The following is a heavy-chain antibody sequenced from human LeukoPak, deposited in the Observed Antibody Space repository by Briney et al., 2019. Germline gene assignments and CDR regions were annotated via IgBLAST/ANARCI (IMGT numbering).Heavy chain of an antibody. D-gene: IGHD3-22*01. CDR1: GFTFNNYW. Sequence: GGSLRLSCAASGFTFNNYWLTWVRQAPGKGLEWVAVISYDGSNKYYADSVKGRFTISRDNSKNTLYLQMNSLRAEDTAVYYCARGVYDSSGATGARNDYWGQGTLVTVSS. V-gene: IGHV3-30*03. J-gene: IGHJ4*02. CDR3: ARGVYDSSGATGARNDY. CDR2: ISYDGSNK.